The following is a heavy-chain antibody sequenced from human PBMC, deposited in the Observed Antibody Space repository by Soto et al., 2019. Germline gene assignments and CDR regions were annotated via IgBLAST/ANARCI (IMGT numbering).Heavy chain of an antibody. J-gene: IGHJ4*02. D-gene: IGHD6-25*01. CDR1: GLTFTNAW. CDR2: IKSHTDGGTT. V-gene: IGHV3-15*07. Sequence: VQLVESGGGLVKPGGSLRLSCTVSGLTFTNAWMTWVRQAPGKGLEWVARIKSHTDGGTTDYAAPLQGRFTISRVDSRNTLFLQMNSLKTEDTAVYFCATAPGYWASAPLDYWGQGTLVTVSS. CDR3: ATAPGYWASAPLDY.